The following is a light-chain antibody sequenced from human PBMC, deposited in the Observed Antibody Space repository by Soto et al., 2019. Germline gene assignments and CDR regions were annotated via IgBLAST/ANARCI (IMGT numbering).Light chain of an antibody. CDR3: ASYASRNTVL. V-gene: IGLV2-14*03. CDR2: DVS. J-gene: IGLJ2*01. Sequence: QSALTQPPSVSGSPGQTITISCTGTSSDIGGYNYVSWYQQHPGKAPQLMIYDVSDRPSGVSNRFSGSKSGNTASLTISGLQAEDEADYYCASYASRNTVLFGGGTTVTVL. CDR1: SSDIGGYNY.